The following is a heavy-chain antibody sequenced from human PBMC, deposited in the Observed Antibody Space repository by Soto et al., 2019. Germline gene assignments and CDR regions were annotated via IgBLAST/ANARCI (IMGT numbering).Heavy chain of an antibody. D-gene: IGHD5-12*01. J-gene: IGHJ4*02. CDR3: ARAPGYSSYDALDY. CDR1: GYTFSTYA. Sequence: GGSLSLSCAASGYTFSTYAMHWVRQAPGKGLEYVSVINSNGGSTFYANSVKGRFTISRDNSKNTLYLQMGSLRVEDTGVYYCARAPGYSSYDALDYWGQGTLVTVSS. CDR2: INSNGGST. V-gene: IGHV3-64*01.